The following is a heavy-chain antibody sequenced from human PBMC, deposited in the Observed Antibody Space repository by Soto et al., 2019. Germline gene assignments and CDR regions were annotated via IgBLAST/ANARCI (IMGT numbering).Heavy chain of an antibody. CDR1: GGSISSGGYY. J-gene: IGHJ6*02. Sequence: SSETLSLTCTVSGGSISSGGYYWSWIRQHTGKGLEWIGYIYYSGSTYYNPSLKSRVTISVDTSKNQFSLKLSSVTAADTAVYYCARDFTTPNTYYYYGMDVWGQGTTVTVSS. V-gene: IGHV4-31*03. D-gene: IGHD3-22*01. CDR2: IYYSGST. CDR3: ARDFTTPNTYYYYGMDV.